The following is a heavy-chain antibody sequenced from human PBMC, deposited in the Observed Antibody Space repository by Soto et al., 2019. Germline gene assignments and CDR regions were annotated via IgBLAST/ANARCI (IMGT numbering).Heavy chain of an antibody. CDR3: ARDLGTTNYYFDY. CDR2: IWYDGSKK. D-gene: IGHD3-16*01. V-gene: IGHV3-33*01. CDR1: GFSFSRYG. Sequence: LRLSCTVSGFSFSRYGMRWVRRAPGKGLEWVAVIWYDGSKKYYADSVKGRFAISRDDSKNTLYLQMNSLRAEDTAVYSCARDLGTTNYYFDYWGQGTLVTVSS. J-gene: IGHJ4*02.